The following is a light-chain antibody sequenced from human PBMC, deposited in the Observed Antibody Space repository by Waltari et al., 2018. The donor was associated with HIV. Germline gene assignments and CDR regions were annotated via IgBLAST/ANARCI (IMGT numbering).Light chain of an antibody. CDR2: GNT. CDR3: SSFATSDTLL. Sequence: QSALTQPASVSGSPGQSITIPCTGTSDDIGLYNFVSWYQKPPDKAPQLIIYGNTNRPSGVSYRFSGSKSDNTASLTISGLQAEDEADYYCSSFATSDTLLFGGGTKLTVL. J-gene: IGLJ2*01. V-gene: IGLV2-14*01. CDR1: SDDIGLYNF.